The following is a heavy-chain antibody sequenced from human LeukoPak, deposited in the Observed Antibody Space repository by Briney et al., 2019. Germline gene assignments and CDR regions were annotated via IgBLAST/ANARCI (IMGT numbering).Heavy chain of an antibody. J-gene: IGHJ5*02. CDR2: INPNSGGT. Sequence: ASVKVSCKASGYTFTGYYMHWVRRAPGQGLEWMGWINPNSGGTNYAQKLQGRVTMTTDTSTSTAYMELRSLRSDDTAVYYCARDMRDIAAAELDPWGQGTLVTVSS. CDR1: GYTFTGYY. V-gene: IGHV1-2*02. CDR3: ARDMRDIAAAELDP. D-gene: IGHD6-13*01.